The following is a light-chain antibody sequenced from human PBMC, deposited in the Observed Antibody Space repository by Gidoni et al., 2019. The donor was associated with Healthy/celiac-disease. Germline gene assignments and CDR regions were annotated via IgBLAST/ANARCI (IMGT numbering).Light chain of an antibody. CDR2: DAY. V-gene: IGKV3-11*01. CDR1: QSVSSY. J-gene: IGKJ4*01. Sequence: DIVLTQSPATLSLSPGESATLSCRASQSVSSYLAWYQQKPGQAPRLLIYDAYNRATGSPARFRGRGSGTDFTLTISSLEPEDFAVYYWQQRSNWPRLTFGGGTKVEIK. CDR3: QQRSNWPRLT.